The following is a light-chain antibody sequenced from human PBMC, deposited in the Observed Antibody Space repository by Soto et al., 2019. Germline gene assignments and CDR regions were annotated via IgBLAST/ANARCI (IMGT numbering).Light chain of an antibody. CDR3: CSYAGTYIPYV. J-gene: IGLJ1*01. Sequence: QYALTQPRSVSGSPGQSVTISCTGTSSDVGGSNYVSWYQQHPGRAPKVMIYDVSKRPSGVPDRFSGSKSGNPASLTISGLQAEDEADYYCCSYAGTYIPYVFGSGTKLTVL. CDR2: DVS. CDR1: SSDVGGSNY. V-gene: IGLV2-11*01.